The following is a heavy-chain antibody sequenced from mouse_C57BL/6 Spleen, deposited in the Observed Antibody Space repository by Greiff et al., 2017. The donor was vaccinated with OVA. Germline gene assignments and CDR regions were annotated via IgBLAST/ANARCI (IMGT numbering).Heavy chain of an antibody. D-gene: IGHD3-2*02. CDR3: TPTAQAPYAMDY. J-gene: IGHJ4*01. V-gene: IGHV1-5*01. Sequence: EVQLQQSGPVLARPGASVKMSCKTSGYTFTSYWMHWVKQRPGQGLEWIGAIYPGNSDTSYNQKFKGKAKLTAVTSASTAYMELSSLTNEDSAVYYCTPTAQAPYAMDYWGQGTSVTVSS. CDR1: GYTFTSYW. CDR2: IYPGNSDT.